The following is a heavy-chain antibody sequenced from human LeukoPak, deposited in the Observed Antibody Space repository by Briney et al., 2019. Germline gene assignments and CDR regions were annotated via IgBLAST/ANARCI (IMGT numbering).Heavy chain of an antibody. J-gene: IGHJ4*02. CDR2: ISTDGSSI. CDR3: AKDVSMVRGVSLDY. V-gene: IGHV3-11*01. CDR1: GFTFSDCY. Sequence: GGSLRLSCAASGFTFSDCYMSRIRQAPGKGLEWVSYISTDGSSIYYADSVKGRFTIFRDNAKNSLYLQMNSLRAEDTALYYCAKDVSMVRGVSLDYWGQGTLVTVSS. D-gene: IGHD3-10*01.